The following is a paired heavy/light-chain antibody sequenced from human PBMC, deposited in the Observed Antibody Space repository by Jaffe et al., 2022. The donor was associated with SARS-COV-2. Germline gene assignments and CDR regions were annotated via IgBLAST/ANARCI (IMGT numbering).Heavy chain of an antibody. V-gene: IGHV3-72*01. D-gene: IGHD1-26*01. CDR2: TGNKRKSYTA. CDR3: TKGFSGTDIYAFDI. Sequence: EEQLVESGGGLVQPGGSLRLSCAASGFTLSDHFVDWVRQAPGKGLEWVGRTGNKRKSYTAEYAASVEGRFTISRDDSKNALYLQMNSLKTEDTAVYSCTKGFSGTDIYAFDIWGQGTMVTVSS. J-gene: IGHJ3*02. CDR1: GFTLSDHF.
Light chain of an antibody. V-gene: IGKV3-20*01. CDR2: AAS. Sequence: EIVLTQSPGTLSLSPGERATVSCRASQSVSSNFLAWYQQKPGQAPRLLIFAASARAAGIPDRFSGSGSGTDFTLTITRLEPEDFAVYYCQQYAGSPRTFGQGTKVEIK. J-gene: IGKJ1*01. CDR1: QSVSSNF. CDR3: QQYAGSPRT.